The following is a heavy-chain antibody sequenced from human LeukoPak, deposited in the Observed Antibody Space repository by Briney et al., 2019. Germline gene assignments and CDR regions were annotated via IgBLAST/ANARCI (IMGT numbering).Heavy chain of an antibody. V-gene: IGHV4-4*02. J-gene: IGHJ4*02. CDR1: GGSISSSNW. D-gene: IGHD5-12*01. CDR2: INHSGST. Sequence: SETLSLTCAVSGGSISSSNWWSWVRQPPGKGLEWIGEINHSGSTNYNPSLKSRVTISVDTSKNQFSLKLSSVTAADTAVYYCATEGGIVATTRAMDYWGQGTLVTVSS. CDR3: ATEGGIVATTRAMDY.